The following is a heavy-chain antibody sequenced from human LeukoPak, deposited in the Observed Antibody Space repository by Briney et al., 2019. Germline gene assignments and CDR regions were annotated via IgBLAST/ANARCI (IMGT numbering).Heavy chain of an antibody. CDR2: MNPNSGNT. J-gene: IGHJ4*02. CDR1: GYTFTSYD. V-gene: IGHV1-8*01. D-gene: IGHD2-15*01. CDR3: ARAKTLVVVAAMGY. Sequence: ASVKVSCKASGYTFTSYDINWVRQATGHGLEWMGWMNPNSGNTGYAQKFQGRVTMTRNTSISTAYMELSSLRSEDTAVYYCARAKTLVVVAAMGYWGQGTLVTVSS.